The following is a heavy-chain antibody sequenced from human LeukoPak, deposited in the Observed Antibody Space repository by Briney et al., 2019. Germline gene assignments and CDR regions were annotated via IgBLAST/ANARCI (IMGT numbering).Heavy chain of an antibody. V-gene: IGHV4-59*01. Sequence: SETLSLTCTVSGGSISSYYWSWIRQPPGKGLEWIGYIYYSGNTNYNPSLKSRVTISVDTSKNQFSLKLSSVTAADTAVYYCARDRGETGTPFDYWGQGTLVTVSS. D-gene: IGHD1/OR15-1a*01. CDR2: IYYSGNT. CDR1: GGSISSYY. J-gene: IGHJ4*02. CDR3: ARDRGETGTPFDY.